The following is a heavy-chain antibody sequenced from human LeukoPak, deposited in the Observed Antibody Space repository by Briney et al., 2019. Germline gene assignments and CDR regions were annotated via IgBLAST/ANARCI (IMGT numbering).Heavy chain of an antibody. CDR2: ISVNIGNT. D-gene: IGHD6-13*01. Sequence: ASVKVSCKASGYTLASYGLTWVRQAPGQGLEWRGWISVNIGNTTFAQKFRGRLTMTTDTSTSTVDMELRSLRSDDTAVYYCARVQLAAADDFWYFDLWGRGTLVTVSS. V-gene: IGHV1-18*04. J-gene: IGHJ2*01. CDR3: ARVQLAAADDFWYFDL. CDR1: GYTLASYG.